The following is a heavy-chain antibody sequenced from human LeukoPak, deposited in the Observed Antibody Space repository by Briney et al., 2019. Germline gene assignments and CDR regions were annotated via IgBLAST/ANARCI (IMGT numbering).Heavy chain of an antibody. CDR1: GGSTSSSNYY. CDR3: ARLGAGPTYYDFWSGYSSFYFDY. D-gene: IGHD3-3*01. V-gene: IGHV4-39*01. J-gene: IGHJ4*02. Sequence: SQTLSLTCTVSGGSTSSSNYYWGWIRQPPGRGLEWIGGIHYSGNTYYNPSLKSRVTISIDTSKNQFSLKLSSVTAADTAVYYCARLGAGPTYYDFWSGYSSFYFDYWGQGTLVTVSS. CDR2: IHYSGNT.